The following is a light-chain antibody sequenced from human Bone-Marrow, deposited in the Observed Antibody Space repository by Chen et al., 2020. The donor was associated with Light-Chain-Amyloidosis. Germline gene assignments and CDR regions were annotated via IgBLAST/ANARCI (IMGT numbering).Light chain of an antibody. J-gene: IGLJ2*01. V-gene: IGLV2-14*01. CDR1: RSDVGGYNY. CDR3: SSYTSSSTLVV. Sequence: QSALTQPASVSGSPGQSITIPCPGTRSDVGGYNYVSWYQQHPGKAPKLMIYDVSNRPAGVSIRFSGSKSGNTASLTISGLQAEDEADYYCSSYTSSSTLVVFGGGTKLTVL. CDR2: DVS.